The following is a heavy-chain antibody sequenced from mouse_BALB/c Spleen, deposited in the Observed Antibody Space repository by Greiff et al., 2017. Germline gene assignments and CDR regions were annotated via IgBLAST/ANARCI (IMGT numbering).Heavy chain of an antibody. CDR3: ASWGGGYYAMDY. Sequence: LVESGAELVRPGTSVKISCKASGYTFTNYWLGWVKQRPGHGLEWIGDIYPGGGYTNYNEKFKGKATLTADTSSSTAYMQLSSLTSEDSAVYFCASWGGGYYAMDYWGQGTSVTVSS. V-gene: IGHV1-63*02. CDR1: GYTFTNYW. J-gene: IGHJ4*01. CDR2: IYPGGGYT.